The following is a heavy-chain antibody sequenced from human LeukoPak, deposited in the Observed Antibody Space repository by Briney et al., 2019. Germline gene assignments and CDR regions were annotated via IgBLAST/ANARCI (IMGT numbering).Heavy chain of an antibody. V-gene: IGHV3-7*01. J-gene: IGHJ5*02. CDR3: ARGPSSIAARPDWFDP. CDR1: GFTVSSNY. Sequence: PGGSLRLSCAASGFTVSSNYMSWVRQAPGKGLEWVANIKQDGSEKYYVDSVKGRFTISRDNAKNSLYLQMNSLRAEDTAVYYCARGPSSIAARPDWFDPWGQGTLVTVSS. D-gene: IGHD6-6*01. CDR2: IKQDGSEK.